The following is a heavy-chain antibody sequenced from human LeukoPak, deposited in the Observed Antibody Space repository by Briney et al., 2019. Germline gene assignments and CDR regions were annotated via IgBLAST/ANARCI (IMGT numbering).Heavy chain of an antibody. Sequence: GGSLRLSCAASGFTFSGYEGNWVRQAPGKGLEWISYISSSGNTIKYAASVKGRFTISRDNAKNSVYLQMNSLRAEDTAVYYCASKVTGTTYFDYWGQGTLVTVSS. CDR1: GFTFSGYE. J-gene: IGHJ4*02. D-gene: IGHD1-1*01. CDR2: ISSSGNTI. CDR3: ASKVTGTTYFDY. V-gene: IGHV3-48*03.